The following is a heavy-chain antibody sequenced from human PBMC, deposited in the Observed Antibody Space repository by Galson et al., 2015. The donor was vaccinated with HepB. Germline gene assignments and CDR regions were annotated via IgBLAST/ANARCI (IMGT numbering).Heavy chain of an antibody. J-gene: IGHJ3*02. D-gene: IGHD1-26*01. V-gene: IGHV5-51*01. Sequence: QSGAEVKKPGESLKISCKGSGYSFSTYWIGWVRQMPGKGLEWMAMIYPGDSETRYSSSLQGQVTISADTSISTAYLQWSSLKASDTAMYFCARLPGGQLLRAFDIWGQGTMVTVSS. CDR2: IYPGDSET. CDR1: GYSFSTYW. CDR3: ARLPGGQLLRAFDI.